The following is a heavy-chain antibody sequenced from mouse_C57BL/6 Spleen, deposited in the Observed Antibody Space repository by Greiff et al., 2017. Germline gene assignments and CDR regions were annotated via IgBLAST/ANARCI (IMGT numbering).Heavy chain of an antibody. D-gene: IGHD1-1*01. J-gene: IGHJ1*03. CDR3: ARSPFITTVVACWYFDV. CDR2: IRNKANGYTT. V-gene: IGHV7-3*01. Sequence: EVQLVESGGGLVQPGGSLSLSCAASGFTFTDYYMSWVRQPPGKALEWLGFIRNKANGYTTEYSASVKGRFTITRDNSQSILYLQMNALRAEDSATYYCARSPFITTVVACWYFDVWGTGTTVTVSS. CDR1: GFTFTDYY.